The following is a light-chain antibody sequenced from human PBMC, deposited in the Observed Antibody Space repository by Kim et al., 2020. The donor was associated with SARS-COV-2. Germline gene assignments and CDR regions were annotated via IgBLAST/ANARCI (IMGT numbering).Light chain of an antibody. CDR3: CSYAGSTWL. CDR2: EGT. J-gene: IGLJ3*02. V-gene: IGLV2-23*01. Sequence: PGNSITIPCTGTSSDVVIFNLVSWYQQHPGKAPKLIIYEGTKRPSGFSNRFSGSKSGNTASLTISDLQAEDEADYYCCSYAGSTWLFGGGTQLTVL. CDR1: SSDVVIFNL.